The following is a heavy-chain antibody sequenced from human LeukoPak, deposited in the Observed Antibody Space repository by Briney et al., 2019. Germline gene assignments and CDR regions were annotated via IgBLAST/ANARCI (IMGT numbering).Heavy chain of an antibody. V-gene: IGHV3-13*01. J-gene: IGHJ4*02. CDR3: ARSPASWGNFDY. CDR1: GFTFSNYD. D-gene: IGHD3-16*01. Sequence: GGSLRLSCAASGFTFSNYDMHWVRQGKGKGLEWVSAIGTAGDTYYPGSVKGRFTISRENAKNSLYLQMNSLRAGDTAVYYCARSPASWGNFDYWGQGTLVSVSS. CDR2: IGTAGDT.